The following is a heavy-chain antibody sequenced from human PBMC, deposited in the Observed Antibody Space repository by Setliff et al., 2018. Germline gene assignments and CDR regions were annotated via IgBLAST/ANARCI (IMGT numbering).Heavy chain of an antibody. CDR1: GFTFSKAW. Sequence: GGSLRLSCAASGFTFSKAWMSWVRQAPGKGLEWVGRIKSKTDGGTIDYAAPVKGRLTISRDDSKNTLYLQVTSLRSEDTAVYYCTTDSMFYFDSSGYNVLDYWGQGTLVTVSS. CDR2: IKSKTDGGTI. CDR3: TTDSMFYFDSSGYNVLDY. V-gene: IGHV3-15*01. J-gene: IGHJ4*02. D-gene: IGHD3-22*01.